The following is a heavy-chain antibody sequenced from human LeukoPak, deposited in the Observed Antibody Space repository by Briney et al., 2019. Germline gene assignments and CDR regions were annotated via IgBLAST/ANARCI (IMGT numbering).Heavy chain of an antibody. CDR1: GGSFSGYY. CDR2: INHSGST. Sequence: SETLSLTCAVYGGSFSGYYWSWIRQPPGKGLEWIGEINHSGSTNYNPSLKSRVTISVDTSKNQFSLKLSSVTAADTAVYYCARDTGLYYDYVWGSYRSPYYFDYWGQGTLVTVSS. V-gene: IGHV4-34*01. CDR3: ARDTGLYYDYVWGSYRSPYYFDY. J-gene: IGHJ4*02. D-gene: IGHD3-16*02.